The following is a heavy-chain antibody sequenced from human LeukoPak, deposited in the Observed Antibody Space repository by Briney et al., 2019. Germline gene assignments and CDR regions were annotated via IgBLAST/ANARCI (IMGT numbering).Heavy chain of an antibody. V-gene: IGHV4-34*01. CDR1: GGSFSGYY. CDR3: ARSDFWSGFYDY. J-gene: IGHJ4*02. Sequence: SETLSLTCAVYGGSFSGYYWSWIRQPPGKGLEWIGEINHSGSTNYNPSLKSRVTISVDTSKIQFSLKLSSVTAADTAVYHCARSDFWSGFYDYWGQGTLVTVSS. D-gene: IGHD3-3*01. CDR2: INHSGST.